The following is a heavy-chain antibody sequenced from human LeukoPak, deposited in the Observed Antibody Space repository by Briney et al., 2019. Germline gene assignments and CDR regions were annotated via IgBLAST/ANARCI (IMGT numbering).Heavy chain of an antibody. D-gene: IGHD6-13*01. V-gene: IGHV3-23*01. Sequence: GGSLRLSCAASGFTFSSYGMSWVRQAPGKGLEWVSAISGSGGSTYYADSVKGRFTISRDNSKNTLYLQMNSLRAEDTAVYYCAKWPLASSSWYSNYWGQGTLVTVSS. CDR1: GFTFSSYG. J-gene: IGHJ4*02. CDR3: AKWPLASSSWYSNY. CDR2: ISGSGGST.